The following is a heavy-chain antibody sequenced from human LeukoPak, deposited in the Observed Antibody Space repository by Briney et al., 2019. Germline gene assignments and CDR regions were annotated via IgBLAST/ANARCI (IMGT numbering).Heavy chain of an antibody. D-gene: IGHD1-26*01. V-gene: IGHV1-2*02. Sequence: ASVKVSCKASGYTFTGNYMHWVRQAPGQGLEWMGWINPNSGGTNYAQKSQGRVTMTRDTSINTAYMELSRLRSDDTAVYYCARVLFRGAAAGNIVGATRGWFDPWGQGTLVTVSS. CDR3: ARVLFRGAAAGNIVGATRGWFDP. CDR1: GYTFTGNY. J-gene: IGHJ5*02. CDR2: INPNSGGT.